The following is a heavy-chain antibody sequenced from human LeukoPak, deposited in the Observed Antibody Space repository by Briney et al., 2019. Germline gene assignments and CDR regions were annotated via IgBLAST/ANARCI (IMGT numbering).Heavy chain of an antibody. D-gene: IGHD2-21*02. CDR3: AREIVVVTANFDY. Sequence: PGRSLRLSCAASGFTFSSYAVHWVRQAPGKGLEWVAVISYDGSNKYYADSVKGRFTISRDNSKSTLYLQMNSLRAEDTAVYYCAREIVVVTANFDYWGQGTLVTVSS. J-gene: IGHJ4*02. CDR2: ISYDGSNK. V-gene: IGHV3-30*04. CDR1: GFTFSSYA.